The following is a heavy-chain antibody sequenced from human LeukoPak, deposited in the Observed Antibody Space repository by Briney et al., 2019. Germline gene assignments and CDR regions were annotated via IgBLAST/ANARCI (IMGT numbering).Heavy chain of an antibody. D-gene: IGHD2-15*01. V-gene: IGHV3-33*01. J-gene: IGHJ4*02. Sequence: PGRSLRLPCAASGFSFSSYGMHWVRQAPGKGLEWVAVIWYDGSDKYYADSVKGRFTISRDNSKNTLYLQMNSLRADDTAVYYCARDSCSGGNCYFDYWGQGTLVTVSS. CDR1: GFSFSSYG. CDR2: IWYDGSDK. CDR3: ARDSCSGGNCYFDY.